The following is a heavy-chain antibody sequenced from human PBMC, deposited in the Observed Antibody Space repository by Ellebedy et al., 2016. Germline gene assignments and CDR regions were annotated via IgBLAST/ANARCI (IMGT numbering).Heavy chain of an antibody. CDR3: ARGGSPGPYSTMVRGRTRYYMDV. V-gene: IGHV4-34*01. D-gene: IGHD3-10*01. CDR1: GGSISSHY. J-gene: IGHJ6*03. Sequence: SETLSLTCSVSGGSISSHYLAWIRQPPGKGLEWIGEINHSGSTNYNPSLKSRVTISVDTSKNQFSLKLSSVTAADTAVYYCARGGSPGPYSTMVRGRTRYYMDVWGKGTTVTVSS. CDR2: INHSGST.